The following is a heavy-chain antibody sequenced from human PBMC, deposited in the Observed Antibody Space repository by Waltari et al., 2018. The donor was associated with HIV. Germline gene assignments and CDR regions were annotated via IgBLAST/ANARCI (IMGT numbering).Heavy chain of an antibody. Sequence: QAQLVQSGAEVRKPGASVKVSCKASGYNFASFDINWVRRANGQGIGWMGWMIINGGNAGYGQRFKVRLTLTRDTSRDIAYMELNSLTPHDTAVYYCVTSRPGAVFGDFWGQGTPGTVSS. D-gene: IGHD3-3*01. CDR1: GYNFASFD. CDR2: MIINGGNA. V-gene: IGHV1-8*01. J-gene: IGHJ4*02. CDR3: VTSRPGAVFGDF.